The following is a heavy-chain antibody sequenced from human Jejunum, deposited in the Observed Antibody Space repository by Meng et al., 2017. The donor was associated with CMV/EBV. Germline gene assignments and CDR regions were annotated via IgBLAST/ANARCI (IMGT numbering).Heavy chain of an antibody. V-gene: IGHV3-33*06. D-gene: IGHD3-3*01. J-gene: IGHJ4*02. CDR2: IWNDGSYK. CDR3: AKDFWRGYYQGYFDY. CDR1: GFTLSRYT. Sequence: GFTLSRYTMHWVRQAPGKGLEWVAVIWNDGSYKYYADSVKGRLTISRDNSKNTLYLQMNSLRAEDTAVYYCAKDFWRGYYQGYFDYWGQGTLVTVSS.